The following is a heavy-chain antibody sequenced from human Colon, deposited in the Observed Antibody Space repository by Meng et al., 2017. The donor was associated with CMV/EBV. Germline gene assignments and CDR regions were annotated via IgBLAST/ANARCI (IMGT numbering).Heavy chain of an antibody. Sequence: GGSLRLSCTVSGGSISSYYWSWIRQPAGKGLEWVSYISSSGSTIYYADSVKGRFTISRDNAKNSLYLQMNSLRAEDTAVYYCARGRQYQLPLDYWGQGTLVTVSS. CDR2: ISSSGSTI. CDR1: GGSISSYY. CDR3: ARGRQYQLPLDY. D-gene: IGHD2-2*01. V-gene: IGHV3-11*01. J-gene: IGHJ4*02.